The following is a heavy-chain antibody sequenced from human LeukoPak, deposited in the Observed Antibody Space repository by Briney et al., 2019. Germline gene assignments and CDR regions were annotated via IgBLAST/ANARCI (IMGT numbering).Heavy chain of an antibody. CDR1: GFTFSSYW. CDR2: INSDGSST. CDR3: ARSQYSYTSFDY. Sequence: PGGSLRLSCAASGFTFSSYWMHWVRQAPGMGLVWVSRINSDGSSTSYADSVKGRFTISRDNAKNTLYLQMNSLRAEDTAVYYCARSQYSYTSFDYWGQGTLVTVSS. J-gene: IGHJ4*02. V-gene: IGHV3-74*01. D-gene: IGHD5-18*01.